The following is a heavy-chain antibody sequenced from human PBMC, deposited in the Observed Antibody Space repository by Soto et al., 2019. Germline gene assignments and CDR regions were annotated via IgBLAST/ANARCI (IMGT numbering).Heavy chain of an antibody. V-gene: IGHV4-39*01. Sequence: SETLSLTCTVCGGSISSTNYYWGWIRQPPGKGLEWIGSIYYSGSTSYNPSLKSRVTISVDTSKNQLSLKLSSVTAADTAVYYCARVIIAKYYFDYWGQGTQVTVSS. CDR2: IYYSGST. CDR1: GGSISSTNYY. J-gene: IGHJ4*02. CDR3: ARVIIAKYYFDY. D-gene: IGHD2-21*01.